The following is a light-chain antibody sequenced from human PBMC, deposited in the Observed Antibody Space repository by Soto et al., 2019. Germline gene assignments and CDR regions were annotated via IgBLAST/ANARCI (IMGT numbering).Light chain of an antibody. CDR1: SSDVGGYNY. J-gene: IGLJ1*01. CDR2: EVS. Sequence: QSALTQPASVSGSPGQSITISCTGTSSDVGGYNYVSWYQQHPGKAPKLIIYEVSHRPSGASNHFSGYKSGNTASLTISGLQAEDEADYYCSSYTSTSTPCDFGPGTKLTVL. CDR3: SSYTSTSTPCD. V-gene: IGLV2-14*01.